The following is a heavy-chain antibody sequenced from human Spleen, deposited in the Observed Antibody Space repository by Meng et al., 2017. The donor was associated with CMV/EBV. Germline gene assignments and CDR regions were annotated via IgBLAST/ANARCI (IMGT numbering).Heavy chain of an antibody. J-gene: IGHJ4*02. CDR1: RGSISGHY. D-gene: IGHD2-8*02. Sequence: SETLSLTCTVSRGSISGHYWSWIRQSPGKGLEWLGYIHYNGNTNYNPSLKSRVIMSVDASKNQFSLKLNSVTAADTAVYYCARRLDAGADYWGQGTLVTVSS. CDR3: ARRLDAGADY. V-gene: IGHV4-59*08. CDR2: IHYNGNT.